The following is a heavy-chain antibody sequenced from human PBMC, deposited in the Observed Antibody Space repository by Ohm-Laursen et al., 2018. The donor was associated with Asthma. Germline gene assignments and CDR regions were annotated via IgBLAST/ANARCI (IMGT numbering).Heavy chain of an antibody. CDR1: GYIFANYG. CDR2: ISAYSGDT. D-gene: IGHD6-6*01. V-gene: IGHV1-18*01. J-gene: IGHJ4*02. CDR3: ARVGGRSSYPGY. Sequence: SSVKVSCKASGYIFANYGISWVRQAPGQGLEWIGWISAYSGDTKYVEKMEGRVTMTTDTSTSTAYMELRSLRSDDTAVYYCARVGGRSSYPGYWGQGTLVTVSS.